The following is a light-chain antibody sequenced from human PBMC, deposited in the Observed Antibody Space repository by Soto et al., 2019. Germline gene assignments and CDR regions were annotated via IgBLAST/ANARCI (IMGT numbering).Light chain of an antibody. Sequence: DIQMTQSLSSLSASVEDRVIITCRASQSISNHLNWYQQKPGKAPKLLIFAASSLQSGVPSRFSGSRSGPDFTLTISSLQPEDFATYYCQQSYSSPPTFGQGTKVDI. CDR1: QSISNH. V-gene: IGKV1-39*01. J-gene: IGKJ1*01. CDR2: AAS. CDR3: QQSYSSPPT.